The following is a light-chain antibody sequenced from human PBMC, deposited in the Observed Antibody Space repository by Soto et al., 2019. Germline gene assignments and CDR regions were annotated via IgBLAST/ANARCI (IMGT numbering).Light chain of an antibody. Sequence: LTQPASVSGSPGQSIAISCTGTAGDVGTYNLVSWYQQHPGKAPKLMIYEVSKRPPGVSNRFSGSKSGNTASLTISGLQAEDEADYYCSSYTSSTTLDVFGTGTKVTVL. CDR3: SSYTSSTTLDV. J-gene: IGLJ1*01. CDR1: AGDVGTYNL. V-gene: IGLV2-14*02. CDR2: EVS.